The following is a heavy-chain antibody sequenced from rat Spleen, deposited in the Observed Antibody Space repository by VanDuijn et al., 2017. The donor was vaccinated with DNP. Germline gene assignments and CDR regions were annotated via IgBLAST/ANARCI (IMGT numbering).Heavy chain of an antibody. Sequence: ELQLLESGGGLVQPGRSLKLSCVASGFTFSDYYMAWVRQAPTKGLEWVASMSTGGGNIYYRDSVKGRFTISRDNAKTTLYLQMDSLRSEETATYYCARGLGARFDYWGQGVMVTVSS. J-gene: IGHJ2*01. CDR2: MSTGGGNI. V-gene: IGHV5S11*01. CDR1: GFTFSDYY. D-gene: IGHD5-1*01. CDR3: ARGLGARFDY.